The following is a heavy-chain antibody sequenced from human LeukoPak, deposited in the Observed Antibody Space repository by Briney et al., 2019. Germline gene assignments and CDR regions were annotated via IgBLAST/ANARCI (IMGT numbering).Heavy chain of an antibody. Sequence: PGGSLRLPCAASGFTFDDYAMHWVRQAPGKGLEWVSLISWDGGSTYYADSVKGRFTISRDNSKNSLYLQMNSLRAEDTASYYCAKDISLAGELHFDYWGQGTLVTVSS. CDR2: ISWDGGST. V-gene: IGHV3-43D*04. CDR1: GFTFDDYA. CDR3: AKDISLAGELHFDY. D-gene: IGHD7-27*01. J-gene: IGHJ4*02.